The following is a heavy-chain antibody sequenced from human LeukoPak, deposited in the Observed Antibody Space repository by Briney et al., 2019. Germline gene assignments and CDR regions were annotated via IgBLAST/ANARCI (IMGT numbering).Heavy chain of an antibody. J-gene: IGHJ3*02. Sequence: GGSLRLSCAASGFTFSSYAMSWVRQAPGKGLEWVSTISGSGGSTYYADSVKGRFTISRDNSKNTLYLQMNSLRAEDTAVYYCAKDRDDGWLLLLGSPGDAFDNWGQGTMVTVSS. CDR2: ISGSGGST. D-gene: IGHD3-22*01. CDR1: GFTFSSYA. V-gene: IGHV3-23*01. CDR3: AKDRDDGWLLLLGSPGDAFDN.